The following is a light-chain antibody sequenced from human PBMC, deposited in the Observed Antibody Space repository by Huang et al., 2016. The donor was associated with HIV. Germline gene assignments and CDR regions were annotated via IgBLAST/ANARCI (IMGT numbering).Light chain of an antibody. J-gene: IGKJ1*01. CDR2: GAS. V-gene: IGKV3-20*01. Sequence: EIVLMQSPGTLSLSPGETATLSCRATQSVRNAYVAWYQQKPGQAPSLLIYGASSRATDIPDRISGSGSGTEFTLTITILEPEDFAVYYCHHYGSSPRTFGQGTRVEIK. CDR3: HHYGSSPRT. CDR1: QSVRNAY.